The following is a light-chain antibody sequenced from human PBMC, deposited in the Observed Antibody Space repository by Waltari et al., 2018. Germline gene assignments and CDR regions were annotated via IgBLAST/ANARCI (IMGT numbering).Light chain of an antibody. CDR3: QKYNGAPLT. V-gene: IGKV1-27*01. Sequence: DIQMTQSPSSLSASVGDRVTITCRASQGISNHLVWYQQKPGKVPKLLIYDASALQSGVPRRFSGSGSVTDFTLTITSLQPEDVATYYCQKYNGAPLTFGGGTKVEIK. CDR2: DAS. J-gene: IGKJ4*02. CDR1: QGISNH.